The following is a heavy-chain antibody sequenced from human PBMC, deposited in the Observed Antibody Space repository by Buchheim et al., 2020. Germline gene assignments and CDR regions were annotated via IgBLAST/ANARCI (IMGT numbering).Heavy chain of an antibody. J-gene: IGHJ4*02. CDR2: ISASGDYW. CDR1: GFNFSRFA. Sequence: EVLMVQSGGGLLQPGGSLRLSCVGSGFNFSRFALNWVRQPPEKGLEWVSYISASGDYWHYPDSVKGRFTISRDNAMRALPLQLNSLRGDDTAVYYCTRGTSDYWGQGTL. V-gene: IGHV3-48*03. CDR3: TRGTSDY.